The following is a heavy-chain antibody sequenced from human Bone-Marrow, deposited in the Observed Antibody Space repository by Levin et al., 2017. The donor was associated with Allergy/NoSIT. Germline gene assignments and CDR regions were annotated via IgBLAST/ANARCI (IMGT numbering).Heavy chain of an antibody. CDR1: GFTFSDYA. CDR2: ITGNSKTV. D-gene: IGHD3-10*01. V-gene: IGHV3-48*04. J-gene: IGHJ4*02. Sequence: SCAASGFTFSDYAMTWVRQGPGKGLEWVSYITGNSKTVFDADSVKGRFTISRDNAKNSLYLQMNSLRPEDTAVYYCARDSGVAGADDYWGQGTLVTVSS. CDR3: ARDSGVAGADDY.